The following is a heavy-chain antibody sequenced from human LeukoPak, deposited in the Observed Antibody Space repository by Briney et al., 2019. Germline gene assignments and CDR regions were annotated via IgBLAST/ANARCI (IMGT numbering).Heavy chain of an antibody. CDR2: IIPIFGTA. CDR3: ARESSPHYYYYGMDV. V-gene: IGHV1-69*13. Sequence: ASVKVSCKASGGTFSSYAISWVRQAPGQGLEWMGGIIPIFGTANYAQKFQGRVTITADESTSTAYMELSSLRSEDTAVYYCARESSPHYYYYGMDVWGQGTTVTVSS. D-gene: IGHD2-15*01. CDR1: GGTFSSYA. J-gene: IGHJ6*02.